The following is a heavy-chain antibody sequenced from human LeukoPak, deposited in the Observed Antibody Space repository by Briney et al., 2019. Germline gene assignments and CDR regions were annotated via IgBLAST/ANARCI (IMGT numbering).Heavy chain of an antibody. Sequence: SETLSLTCTVSGDSIKYYWSWFRQPPGKGLEWIAQIHESGSTAYNPSLKSRVTISRDTSENQISLQLSSVTAADTAVYYCVKHSDRWHYSMGVWGQGTTVTVSS. CDR1: GDSIKYY. J-gene: IGHJ6*02. V-gene: IGHV4-59*08. CDR3: VKHSDRWHYSMGV. D-gene: IGHD1-26*01. CDR2: IHESGST.